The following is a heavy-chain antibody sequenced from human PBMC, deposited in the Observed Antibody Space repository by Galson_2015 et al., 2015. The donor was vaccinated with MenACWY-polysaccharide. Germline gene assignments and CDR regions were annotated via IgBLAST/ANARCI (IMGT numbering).Heavy chain of an antibody. V-gene: IGHV3-23*01. J-gene: IGHJ4*02. D-gene: IGHD6-13*01. CDR3: AKGLRGPAAGTDYFDY. CDR2: ITVSGDNT. CDR1: GFTFTNYA. Sequence: SLRLSCAASGFTFTNYAMSWVRQTPGEGLERVSAITVSGDNTYYADSVKGRFAISRDNSKNTLSLQMNSLRTEDTAVYYCAKGLRGPAAGTDYFDYWGQGTLVTVSS.